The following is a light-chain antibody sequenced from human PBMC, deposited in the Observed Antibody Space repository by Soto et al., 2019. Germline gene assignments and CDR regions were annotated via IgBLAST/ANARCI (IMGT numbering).Light chain of an antibody. V-gene: IGKV3-15*01. CDR2: GAS. CDR3: KQYNNWTLT. CDR1: QSVSGN. Sequence: EIVMTQSLATLSVSPGERATLSCRASQSVSGNLAWSQQKPGQPPRLLIYGASTRATGIPARFSDSGSGTEFTLTISSLQSEDFAVYYWKQYNNWTLTCGGGTKVEIK. J-gene: IGKJ4*02.